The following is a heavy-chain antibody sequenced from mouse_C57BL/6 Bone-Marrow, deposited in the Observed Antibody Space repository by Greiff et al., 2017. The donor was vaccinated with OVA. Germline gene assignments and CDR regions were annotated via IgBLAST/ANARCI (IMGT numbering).Heavy chain of an antibody. V-gene: IGHV5-6*01. CDR1: GFTFSSYG. CDR2: ISSGGSYT. CDR3: ARRSNWDYFDY. J-gene: IGHJ2*01. D-gene: IGHD4-1*01. Sequence: EVQLVESGGDLVKPGGSLKLSCAASGFTFSSYGMSWVRQTPDKRLEWVATISSGGSYTYYPDSVKGRFTTSRDNTKNTLYLQMSSLKSEDTAMYYCARRSNWDYFDYWGQGTTLTVSS.